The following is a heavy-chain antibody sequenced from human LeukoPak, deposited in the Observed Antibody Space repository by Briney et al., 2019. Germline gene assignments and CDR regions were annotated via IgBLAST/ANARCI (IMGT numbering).Heavy chain of an antibody. CDR3: ARRVYCSSTSCRYSDY. Sequence: PSETLSLTRAVYGGSFSGYYWSWIRQPPGKGLEWIGEINHSGSTNYNPSLKSRVTISVDTSKNQFSLKLSSVTAADTAVYYCARRVYCSSTSCRYSDYWGQGTLVTVSS. CDR1: GGSFSGYY. V-gene: IGHV4-34*01. CDR2: INHSGST. J-gene: IGHJ4*02. D-gene: IGHD2-2*01.